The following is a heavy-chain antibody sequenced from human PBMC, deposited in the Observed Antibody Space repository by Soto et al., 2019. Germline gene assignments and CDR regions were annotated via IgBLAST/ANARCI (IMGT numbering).Heavy chain of an antibody. CDR3: ARSVAVPGAHIDY. CDR1: GGSISGSY. J-gene: IGHJ4*02. Sequence: PSETLSLTCIVSGGSISGSYWSWIRQSPGKGLEWLGYVYYTGSTNYSPSLRSRVSMSVDTSKNEFSLRLSSVTAADTAVYFCARSVAVPGAHIDYWGQGTQVTVSS. CDR2: VYYTGST. V-gene: IGHV4-59*12. D-gene: IGHD6-19*01.